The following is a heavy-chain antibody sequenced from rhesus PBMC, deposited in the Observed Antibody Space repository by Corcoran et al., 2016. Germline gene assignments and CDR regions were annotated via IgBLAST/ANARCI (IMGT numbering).Heavy chain of an antibody. CDR1: VGSIRTGYHY. CDR2: NTHSGST. V-gene: IGHV4-122*02. CDR3: ARVSRQSFDY. Sequence: QVQLQESGPGLVKPSEPLSLSCAVSVGSIRTGYHYWTWIRPPPGKGLEWIGYNTHSGSTSYNPSLKSRVTISRDTSKNQFSLELRSVTAADTAVYYCARVSRQSFDYWGQGVLVTVSS. D-gene: IGHD6-25*01. J-gene: IGHJ4*01.